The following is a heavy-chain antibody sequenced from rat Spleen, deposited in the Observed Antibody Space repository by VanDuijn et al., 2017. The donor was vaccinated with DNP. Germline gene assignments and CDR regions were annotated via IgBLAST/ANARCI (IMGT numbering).Heavy chain of an antibody. CDR1: GYSITSNY. J-gene: IGHJ3*01. V-gene: IGHV3-1*01. CDR3: ASGGAGIWFAY. Sequence: EVQLQESGPGLVKSAQSLFLTCSVTGYSITSNYWAWIRKFPGHKMEWMGYISYSGSTSYHPSLKSQISITRDTSKNQFLLQLNSVTTEDTATYYCASGGAGIWFAYWGQGTLVTVSS. CDR2: ISYSGST. D-gene: IGHD4-2*01.